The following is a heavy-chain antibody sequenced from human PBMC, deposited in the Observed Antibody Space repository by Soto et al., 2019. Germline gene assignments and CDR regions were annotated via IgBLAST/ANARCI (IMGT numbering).Heavy chain of an antibody. CDR2: ISSSSSYT. CDR3: ARAVPASGWFDP. J-gene: IGHJ5*02. CDR1: GFTFSDYY. D-gene: IGHD2-2*01. V-gene: IGHV3-11*06. Sequence: GGSLRLSCPASGFTFSDYYMRWIRQASGKGLEWVSYISSSSSYTNYADSVEGRFTISRANAKNSLYLQMSGLRAEDTGVYSCARAVPASGWFDPWGQGTLVTVSS.